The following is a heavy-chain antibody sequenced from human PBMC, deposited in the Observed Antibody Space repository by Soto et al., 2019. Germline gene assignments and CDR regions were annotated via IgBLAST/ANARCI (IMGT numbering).Heavy chain of an antibody. J-gene: IGHJ4*02. D-gene: IGHD3-22*01. CDR1: GYTFTSYA. CDR3: ARDSLHLRITMIVVVTPGYFDY. Sequence: ASVKVSCKASGYTFTSYAMHWVRQAPGQRLEWMGWINAGNGNTKYSQKFQGRVTITRDTSASTAYMELSSLRSEDTAVYYCARDSLHLRITMIVVVTPGYFDYWGQGTLVTVSS. CDR2: INAGNGNT. V-gene: IGHV1-3*01.